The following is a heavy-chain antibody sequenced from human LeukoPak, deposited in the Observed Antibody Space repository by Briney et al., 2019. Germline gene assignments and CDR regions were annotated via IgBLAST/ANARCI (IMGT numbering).Heavy chain of an antibody. CDR3: ARGGTGTRGYYGMDV. CDR1: GYTFTDCY. V-gene: IGHV1-2*04. J-gene: IGHJ6*02. CDR2: INPNSGGT. Sequence: GASVKVSCKASGYTFTDCYLHWVRQAPGQGLEWLGWINPNSGGTNYAQMFQGWVTMTRDTSISTAYMELSRLTSDDTAVYYCARGGTGTRGYYGMDVWGQGTSVTVSS. D-gene: IGHD1-1*01.